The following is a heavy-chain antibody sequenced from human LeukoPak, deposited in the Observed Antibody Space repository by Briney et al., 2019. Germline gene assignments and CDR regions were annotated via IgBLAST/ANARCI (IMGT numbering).Heavy chain of an antibody. V-gene: IGHV4-59*01. CDR3: ASTYYYDSSGIHFDY. CDR2: LYYSGRT. CDR1: GVSINNYY. J-gene: IGHJ4*02. Sequence: SETLSLTCTVSGVSINNYYWSWIRQPPGKGLEWIGYLYYSGRTNYNPSLKSRVTISVDTSKNQFSLKLSSVTAADTAVYYCASTYYYDSSGIHFDYWGQGTLVTVSS. D-gene: IGHD3-22*01.